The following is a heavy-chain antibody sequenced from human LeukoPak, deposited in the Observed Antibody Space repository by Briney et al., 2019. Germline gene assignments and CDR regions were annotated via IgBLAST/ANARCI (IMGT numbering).Heavy chain of an antibody. CDR3: AKDFFQLPQAYFDQ. Sequence: GGSLRLSCAASGFTFSSFGTHWVRQAPGKGLAWVAFLGHEGTNKYYAESVKGRFTTSRDDSKNTLFLQMDSLRPEDTAVYYCAKDFFQLPQAYFDQWGQGTLVTVSS. CDR1: GFTFSSFG. V-gene: IGHV3-30*02. J-gene: IGHJ4*02. CDR2: LGHEGTNK. D-gene: IGHD2-2*01.